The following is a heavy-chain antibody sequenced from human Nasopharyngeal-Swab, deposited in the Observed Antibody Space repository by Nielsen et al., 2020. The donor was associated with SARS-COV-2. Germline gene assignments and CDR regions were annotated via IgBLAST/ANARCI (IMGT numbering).Heavy chain of an antibody. V-gene: IGHV3-7*01. D-gene: IGHD4-17*01. CDR3: ARRRLRLSYYYYGMDV. CDR2: IKQDGSER. J-gene: IGHJ6*02. Sequence: GQVLEWVANIKQDGSERYYVDSVKGRFTISRDNAKNSLYLQMNSLRAEDTAVYYCARRRLRLSYYYYGMDVWGQGTTVTVSS.